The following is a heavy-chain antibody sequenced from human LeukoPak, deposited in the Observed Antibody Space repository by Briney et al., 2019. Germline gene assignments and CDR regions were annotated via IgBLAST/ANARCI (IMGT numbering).Heavy chain of an antibody. CDR1: GGSISSSSYY. J-gene: IGHJ5*02. V-gene: IGHV4-39*07. D-gene: IGHD6-13*01. CDR2: IYYSGST. CDR3: ARVLAAAGNNWFDP. Sequence: SETLSLTCTVSGGSISSSSYYWGWIRQPPGKGLEWIGSIYYSGSTNYNPSLKSRVTISVDTSKNQFSLKLSSVTAANTAVYYCARVLAAAGNNWFDPWGQGTLVTVSS.